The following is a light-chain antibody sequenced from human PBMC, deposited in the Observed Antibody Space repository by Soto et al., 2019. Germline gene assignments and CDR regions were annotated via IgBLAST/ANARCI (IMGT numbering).Light chain of an antibody. V-gene: IGLV1-40*01. Sequence: QPVLTQPPSVSGAPGQRVTISCTGSSSNIGAGYDVHWYQQLPGTAPKLLIYGNSNRPSGVPDRFSGSKSGTSASLAITGLQAEDEADYYCQSYDSSLSGVVFGGGTKGTV. CDR1: SSNIGAGYD. J-gene: IGLJ2*01. CDR2: GNS. CDR3: QSYDSSLSGVV.